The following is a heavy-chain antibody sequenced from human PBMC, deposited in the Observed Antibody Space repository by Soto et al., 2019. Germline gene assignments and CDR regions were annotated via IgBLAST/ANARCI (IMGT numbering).Heavy chain of an antibody. CDR3: ARQQYSSSWCDY. CDR2: IYYSGST. V-gene: IGHV4-39*01. CDR1: GGSISSSSYY. D-gene: IGHD6-13*01. J-gene: IGHJ4*02. Sequence: QLQLQESGPGLVKPSETLSLTCTVSGGSISSSSYYWGWIRQPPGKGLEWIGSIYYSGSTYYNPSLKSRVTISVDTSKNQFSLKLSSVTAADTAVYYCARQQYSSSWCDYWGQGTLVTVSS.